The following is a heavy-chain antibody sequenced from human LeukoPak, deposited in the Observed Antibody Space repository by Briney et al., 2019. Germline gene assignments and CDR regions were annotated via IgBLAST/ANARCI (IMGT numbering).Heavy chain of an antibody. D-gene: IGHD3-10*01. Sequence: GGSLRLSCAASGFTFDGYAMHWVRQAPGKGLEWVSGISWNSGSIGYADSVKGRFTISRDNAKNSLYLQMNSLRAEDTALYYCAKDRRPVAMVQGVIITAAFDIWGQGTMVTVSS. V-gene: IGHV3-9*01. J-gene: IGHJ3*02. CDR1: GFTFDGYA. CDR3: AKDRRPVAMVQGVIITAAFDI. CDR2: ISWNSGSI.